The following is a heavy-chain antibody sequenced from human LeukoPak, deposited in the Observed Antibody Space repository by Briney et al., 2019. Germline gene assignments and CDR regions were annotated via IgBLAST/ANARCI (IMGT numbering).Heavy chain of an antibody. D-gene: IGHD6-13*01. V-gene: IGHV3-23*01. CDR2: ISANGGST. Sequence: GGSLRLSCAVSGFTFSSYVMSWVRQAPGKGLEWVSGISANGGSTYYADSGKGRLTISRDNSKNTLYLQMSSLRAEDTAVYYCVKAHSSSWYGVYFDYWGQGTLVTVSS. J-gene: IGHJ4*02. CDR1: GFTFSSYV. CDR3: VKAHSSSWYGVYFDY.